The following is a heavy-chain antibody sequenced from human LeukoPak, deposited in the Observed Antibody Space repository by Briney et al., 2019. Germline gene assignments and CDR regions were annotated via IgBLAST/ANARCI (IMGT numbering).Heavy chain of an antibody. CDR3: ARDVGSGNCFDY. CDR2: IDPSGGST. D-gene: IGHD3-10*01. V-gene: IGHV1-46*01. CDR1: GYTFTSYF. Sequence: ASVKVSCKASGYTFTSYFMHWVRQAPGQGLEWMGIIDPSGGSTSYAQKFQGRVTMTRDTSTSTVYMELSSLRSEDTAVYYRARDVGSGNCFDYWGQGTLVTVSS. J-gene: IGHJ4*02.